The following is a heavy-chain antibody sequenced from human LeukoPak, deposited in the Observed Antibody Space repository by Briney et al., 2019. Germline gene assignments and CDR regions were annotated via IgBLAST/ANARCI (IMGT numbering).Heavy chain of an antibody. CDR3: ARDTDYYGSGRHGYFDH. D-gene: IGHD3-10*01. J-gene: IGHJ1*01. V-gene: IGHV3-66*01. CDR2: IYSGGST. CDR1: GLTISNNF. Sequence: GGSLRLSCAASGLTISNNFMGWVRQAPGKGLEWASLIYSGGSTYSADSVKGRYTISRDNSKNTLHLQMNSLRAEDTAVYYCARDTDYYGSGRHGYFDHWGQGTLVTVSS.